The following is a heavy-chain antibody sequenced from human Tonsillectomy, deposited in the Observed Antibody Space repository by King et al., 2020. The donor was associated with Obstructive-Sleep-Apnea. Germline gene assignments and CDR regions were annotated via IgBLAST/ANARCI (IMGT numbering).Heavy chain of an antibody. CDR1: GFTFSTYT. CDR3: AGALNVIHDYYYGMDV. CDR2: ITSTNAYV. J-gene: IGHJ6*02. D-gene: IGHD2/OR15-2a*01. Sequence: VQLVESGGGLVKPGGALRISCAASGFTFSTYTMNWVRQAPGRGLEWVSSITSTNAYVRYAESVKGRFTISRDNARNSLYLQMNSLIVEDTAVYYCAGALNVIHDYYYGMDVWGQGTTVTVS. V-gene: IGHV3-21*01.